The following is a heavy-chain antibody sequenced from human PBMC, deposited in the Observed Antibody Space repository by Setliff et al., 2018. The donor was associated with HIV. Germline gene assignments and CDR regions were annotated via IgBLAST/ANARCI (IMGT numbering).Heavy chain of an antibody. Sequence: SETLSLTCTVSGDSVTGDSYYWNWIRRPAGKTLEWIGRIYFSGSTNYNPSLKSRVTISIDTSKNQLSLKLSSVAAADTAVYYCARDWAAPYYYGMDVWGQGTTVTVSS. J-gene: IGHJ6*02. CDR1: GDSVTGDSYY. CDR3: ARDWAAPYYYGMDV. D-gene: IGHD3-16*01. V-gene: IGHV4-61*02. CDR2: IYFSGST.